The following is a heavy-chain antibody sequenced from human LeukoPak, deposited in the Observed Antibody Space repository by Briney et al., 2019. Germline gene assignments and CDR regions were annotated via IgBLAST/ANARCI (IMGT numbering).Heavy chain of an antibody. V-gene: IGHV7-4-1*02. CDR2: IHTNTGYP. D-gene: IGHD3-3*01. CDR1: RYTFTRYA. Sequence: GASVPVSRKASRYTFTRYAMNWVRQAPGQGLEWMGWIHTNTGYPPYAQGLSGRAVLSFDTPVRTASLSISSLQAEDTAVYFCVRARTSPIRVDYWGQGTLVTVSS. J-gene: IGHJ4*02. CDR3: VRARTSPIRVDY.